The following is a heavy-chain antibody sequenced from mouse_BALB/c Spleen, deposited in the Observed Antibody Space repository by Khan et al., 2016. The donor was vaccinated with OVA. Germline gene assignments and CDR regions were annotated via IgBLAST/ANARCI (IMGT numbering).Heavy chain of an antibody. D-gene: IGHD1-1*02. CDR3: ARAGYGGLAY. V-gene: IGHV5-4*02. J-gene: IGHJ3*01. CDR2: ISDGGSYT. Sequence: EVELVESGGGLVKPGGSLKLSCAASGFTFSDYYMYWVRQTPEKRLEWVATISDGGSYTYYPDSVQGRFTISRDNAKNNLYLQRSSLKPEDTAMYYCARAGYGGLAYWGQGTLVTVSA. CDR1: GFTFSDYY.